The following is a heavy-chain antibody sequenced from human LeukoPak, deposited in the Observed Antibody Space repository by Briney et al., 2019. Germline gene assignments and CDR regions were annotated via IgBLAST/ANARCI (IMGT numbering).Heavy chain of an antibody. D-gene: IGHD3-10*01. CDR1: GFTFSSYE. CDR3: AKSNGYGLVDI. J-gene: IGHJ3*02. Sequence: NPGGSLRLSCAASGFTFSSYEMNWVRQAPGKGLEWIGSIYYSGSTYYNPSLKSRVTISVDTSRNQFSLKLNSVTAADTAVYYCAKSNGYGLVDIWGQGTMVTVSS. CDR2: IYYSGST. V-gene: IGHV4-39*07.